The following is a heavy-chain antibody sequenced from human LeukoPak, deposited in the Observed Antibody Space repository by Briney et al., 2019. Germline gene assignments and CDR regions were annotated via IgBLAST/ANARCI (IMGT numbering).Heavy chain of an antibody. D-gene: IGHD3-9*01. CDR3: AKWGDYDVLTGYYVSDY. Sequence: PGASLRLSCAASGFTFSNYAMSGVRQAPGKGLDCVSAITGSGGNTYYADSVKGRFTISRDNSKNTLYLQMNSLRAEDTAVYYCAKWGDYDVLTGYYVSDYWGQGALVTVSS. CDR2: ITGSGGNT. J-gene: IGHJ4*02. V-gene: IGHV3-23*01. CDR1: GFTFSNYA.